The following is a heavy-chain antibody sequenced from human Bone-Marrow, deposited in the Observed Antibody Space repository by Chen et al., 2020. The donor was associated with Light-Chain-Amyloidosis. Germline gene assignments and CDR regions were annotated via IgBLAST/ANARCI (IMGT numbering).Heavy chain of an antibody. V-gene: IGHV3-74*01. CDR1: GFTFSSYW. Sequence: EVQLVESGGGLVQPGGSLRLSCAASGFTFSSYWMHWVRQAPGKGLVWVSRINSDGSSTSYADSVKSRFTISRDNAKNTLYLQMNSLRAEDTAVYYCARDTTGRNYDILTGYYAIGYGMDVWGQGTTVTVSS. D-gene: IGHD3-9*01. J-gene: IGHJ6*02. CDR3: ARDTTGRNYDILTGYYAIGYGMDV. CDR2: INSDGSST.